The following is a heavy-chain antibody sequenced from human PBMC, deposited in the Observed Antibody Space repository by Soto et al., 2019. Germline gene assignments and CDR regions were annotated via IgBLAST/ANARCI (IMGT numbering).Heavy chain of an antibody. Sequence: GGSLRLSCASSGFTFSSYGMHWVRQAPGKGLEWVAVIWYDGSNKYYADSVKGRFTISRDNSKNTLYLQMNSLRAEDTAVYYCARDFAVTTPHYYYYYGMDVWGQGTTVTVSS. J-gene: IGHJ6*02. D-gene: IGHD4-4*01. V-gene: IGHV3-33*01. CDR1: GFTFSSYG. CDR2: IWYDGSNK. CDR3: ARDFAVTTPHYYYYYGMDV.